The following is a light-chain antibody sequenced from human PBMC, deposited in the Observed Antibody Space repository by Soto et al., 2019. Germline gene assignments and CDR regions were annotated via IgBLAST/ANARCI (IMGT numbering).Light chain of an antibody. CDR1: QSVSNN. CDR3: QQYNNWPIT. Sequence: EIVLTQSPGTLSLSPGERATLSCRASQSVSNNYLAWYQQKPGQAPRLLIYAASTRATGVPARFSGSGSGTEFTLTISSLQSEDFAVYYCQQYNNWPITFGQGTRLEI. CDR2: AAS. V-gene: IGKV3-15*01. J-gene: IGKJ5*01.